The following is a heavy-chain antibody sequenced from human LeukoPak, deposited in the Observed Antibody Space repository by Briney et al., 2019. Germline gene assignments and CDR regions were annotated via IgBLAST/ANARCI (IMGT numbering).Heavy chain of an antibody. CDR1: GYTFTSYD. Sequence: ASVKVSCKASGYTFTSYDINWVRQAPGQGLEWMGWISAYNGNTNYAQKLQGRVTMTRDMSTTTDYMELSSLRSEDTAVYYCARDNSVGDIAWWFDPWGQGTLVTVSS. CDR2: ISAYNGNT. D-gene: IGHD3-16*02. CDR3: ARDNSVGDIAWWFDP. V-gene: IGHV1-18*01. J-gene: IGHJ5*02.